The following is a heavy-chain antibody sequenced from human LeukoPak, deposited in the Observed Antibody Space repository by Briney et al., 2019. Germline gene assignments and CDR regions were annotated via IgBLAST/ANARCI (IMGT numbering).Heavy chain of an antibody. Sequence: SETLSLTCAVYGGSFSDYFWSWIRQPPGKGLEWIGRIKTSGSTNYNPSLKSRVTMSVDTSKNQFSLKLSSVTAADTAAYYCARDEPDSSSWYGDAFDIWGQGTMVTVSS. J-gene: IGHJ3*02. CDR2: IKTSGST. CDR3: ARDEPDSSSWYGDAFDI. D-gene: IGHD6-13*01. CDR1: GGSFSDYF. V-gene: IGHV4-4*07.